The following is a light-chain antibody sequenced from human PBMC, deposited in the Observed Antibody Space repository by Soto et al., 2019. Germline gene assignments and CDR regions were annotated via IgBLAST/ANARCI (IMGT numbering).Light chain of an antibody. CDR2: DAS. CDR1: QHISHY. Sequence: DIQMTQSPSSLSASVGDRVTITCQASQHISHYLNWYQQKPGEAPKLLIYDASNLKTGVPSRFSGGGPGTQFTFARNSLQPEDIAVYYCQRYDNFPITCGPGTKVDIK. V-gene: IGKV1-33*01. CDR3: QRYDNFPIT. J-gene: IGKJ3*01.